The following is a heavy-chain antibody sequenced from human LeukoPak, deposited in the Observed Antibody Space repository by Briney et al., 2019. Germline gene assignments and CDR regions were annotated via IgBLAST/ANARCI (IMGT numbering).Heavy chain of an antibody. CDR3: ARHSIAVAGLDY. Sequence: KPSETLSLTCTVSGGSISSSSAYYWGWIRQPPGKGLEWIGSIYYNGNTYYKLSLKSRVTISVDTSKHQFSLKLSSVTAADTAVYYCARHSIAVAGLDYWGQGTLVTVSS. J-gene: IGHJ4*02. D-gene: IGHD6-19*01. V-gene: IGHV4-39*01. CDR2: IYYNGNT. CDR1: GGSISSSSAYY.